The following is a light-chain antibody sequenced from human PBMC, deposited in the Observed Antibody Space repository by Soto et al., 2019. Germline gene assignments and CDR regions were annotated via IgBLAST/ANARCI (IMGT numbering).Light chain of an antibody. J-gene: IGLJ2*01. CDR2: EVS. CDR3: SSYGGSDHLV. V-gene: IGLV2-8*01. CDR1: SSDVGGYNY. Sequence: QSVLTQPPSASGSPGQSVTISCTGTSSDVGGYNYVSWYQQHPGKVPKLMIYEVSKRPSGVPDRFSGSKSGNTASLTVSGLQAEDEADYYCSSYGGSDHLVFGGGTKVTVL.